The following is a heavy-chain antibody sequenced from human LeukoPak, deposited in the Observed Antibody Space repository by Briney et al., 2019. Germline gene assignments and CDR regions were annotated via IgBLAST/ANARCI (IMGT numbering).Heavy chain of an antibody. CDR1: GFTFSSYA. J-gene: IGHJ4*02. CDR2: ISGSGSTT. CDR3: AKDRGTSGRHSRFDY. D-gene: IGHD2-2*01. Sequence: GGSLRLSCAASGFTFSSYAMSWVRQTPGRGLEWVSAISGSGSTTYYADSVKGHFTISGDNSKNTLYLQMDSLTAEDTAIYYCAKDRGTSGRHSRFDYWGQGTLVTVSS. V-gene: IGHV3-23*01.